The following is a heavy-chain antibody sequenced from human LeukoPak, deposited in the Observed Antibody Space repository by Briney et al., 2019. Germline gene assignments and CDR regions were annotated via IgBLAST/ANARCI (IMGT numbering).Heavy chain of an antibody. CDR2: IYYSGST. J-gene: IGHJ6*03. Sequence: SETLSLTCTVSGGSISSGSYYWSWIRQPAGKGLEWIGYIYYSGSTNYNPSLKSRVTISVDTSKNQFSLKLSSVTAADTAVYYCARTGSGYTYYCYYMDVWGKGTTVTVSS. CDR1: GGSISSGSYY. V-gene: IGHV4-61*10. D-gene: IGHD3-22*01. CDR3: ARTGSGYTYYCYYMDV.